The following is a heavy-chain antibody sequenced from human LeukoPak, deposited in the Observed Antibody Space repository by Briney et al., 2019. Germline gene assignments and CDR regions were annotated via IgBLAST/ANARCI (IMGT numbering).Heavy chain of an antibody. V-gene: IGHV3-23*01. D-gene: IGHD1-1*01. CDR1: GFTLTSSA. CDR3: AKSWETGSTGSNPNWFDP. Sequence: GGSLRLSCAASGFTLTSSAMSWVRQAPGKGLEWVSGISGDGINIYYVDSVKGRFTISRGKSKNTLHLQMNSLRTEDSAVYYCAKSWETGSTGSNPNWFDPWGQGTLVTVSS. J-gene: IGHJ5*02. CDR2: ISGDGINI.